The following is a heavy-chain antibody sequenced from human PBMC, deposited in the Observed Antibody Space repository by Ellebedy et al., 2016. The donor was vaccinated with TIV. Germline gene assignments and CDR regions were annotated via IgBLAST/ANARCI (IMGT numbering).Heavy chain of an antibody. J-gene: IGHJ4*02. D-gene: IGHD2-2*01. Sequence: PGGSLRLSCAASGFTFSSYSMLWVRQAPGKGLEWVAFIWYDGSNQYYADPVKGRFTISRDNSKNTVYLQMNSLRVEDTAVYYCTRDFCTVTSCYDYWGQGTLVTVSS. CDR2: IWYDGSNQ. V-gene: IGHV3-33*01. CDR1: GFTFSSYS. CDR3: TRDFCTVTSCYDY.